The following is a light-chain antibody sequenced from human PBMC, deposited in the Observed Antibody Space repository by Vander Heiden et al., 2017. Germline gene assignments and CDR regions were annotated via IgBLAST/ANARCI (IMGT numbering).Light chain of an antibody. CDR3: SSYTSSSNPYV. CDR1: SRYVGGYYY. CDR2: YVS. Sequence: QSALTQPDSVSGSPGQPITISCTGTSRYVGGYYYVSWYQQHPCKAPKLMIYYVSNRHSGVANRFSGSKSGNTASLTISGLQAEDEADYYCSSYTSSSNPYVFGNGTKVTVL. V-gene: IGLV2-14*01. J-gene: IGLJ1*01.